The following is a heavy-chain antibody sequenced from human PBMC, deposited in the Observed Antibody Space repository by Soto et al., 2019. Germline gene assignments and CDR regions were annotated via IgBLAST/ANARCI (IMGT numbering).Heavy chain of an antibody. D-gene: IGHD5-18*01. V-gene: IGHV1-8*02. CDR3: ARMESFGSLNWFDP. CDR2: MNPGSGDT. Sequence: SVKVSCKASGYTFTNNDVSWVRQATVQGLEWMGWMNPGSGDTGYAQKFQGRVTMTRDISIATAYMELNSLTSEDTAIYYCARMESFGSLNWFDPWGQGTLVTVSS. J-gene: IGHJ5*02. CDR1: GYTFTNND.